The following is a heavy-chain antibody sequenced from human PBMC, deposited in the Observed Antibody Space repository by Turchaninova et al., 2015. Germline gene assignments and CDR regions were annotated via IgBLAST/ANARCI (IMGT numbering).Heavy chain of an antibody. J-gene: IGHJ2*01. CDR2: INQDGTST. CDR3: VRDLWWRQVWGGYFDL. V-gene: IGHV3-74*03. Sequence: EVQLVDSGGGLVQPGGSLRLSCAASGITFINYWMHWVRQAPGKGLVWGSHINQDGTSTTDADAVKGRFTVSREKAKNTVYLQRNRLRAEETAGYYCVRDLWWRQVWGGYFDLWGRGALVTVSS. D-gene: IGHD5-18*01. CDR1: GITFINYW.